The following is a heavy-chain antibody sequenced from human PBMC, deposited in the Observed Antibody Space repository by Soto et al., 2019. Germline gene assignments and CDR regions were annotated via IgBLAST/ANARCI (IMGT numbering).Heavy chain of an antibody. D-gene: IGHD2-15*01. Sequence: GGSLRLSCAASGFTFNTYAMTWVRQAPGKGLEWVSGISGSGSSTYYADSVKGHFTISRDNSKNTLYLQMNSLRVEDTAVYYCAKKGDCIDDSCDTGLDSWGQGTLVTVSS. CDR2: ISGSGSST. CDR1: GFTFNTYA. CDR3: AKKGDCIDDSCDTGLDS. J-gene: IGHJ4*02. V-gene: IGHV3-23*01.